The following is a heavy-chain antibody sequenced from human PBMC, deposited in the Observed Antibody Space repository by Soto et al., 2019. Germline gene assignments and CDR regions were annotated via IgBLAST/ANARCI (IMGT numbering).Heavy chain of an antibody. CDR3: ARGTYGDYDF. Sequence: GGSLRLSCAASGFTFSSYAMSWVRQAPGKGLEWVSALSAGGTSTYYTVSVEGRFTISRDNSKNILYLQMNSLKADDTAVYYCARGTYGDYDFWGQGTLVTVSS. CDR2: LSAGGTST. V-gene: IGHV3-23*01. J-gene: IGHJ4*02. D-gene: IGHD4-17*01. CDR1: GFTFSSYA.